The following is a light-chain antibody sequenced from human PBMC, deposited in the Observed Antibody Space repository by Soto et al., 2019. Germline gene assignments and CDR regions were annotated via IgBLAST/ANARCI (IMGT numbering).Light chain of an antibody. Sequence: EIEMTQFPATLSVSPGERATLSCRASQTVSSNLAWYQQKPGQAPRLLIYEVFTRATGIPTRFSGSGSGTEFTLTISSLQSEDLAVYYCKQYNNWYSFGQGTKLEIK. CDR2: EVF. CDR1: QTVSSN. CDR3: KQYNNWYS. V-gene: IGKV3-15*01. J-gene: IGKJ2*03.